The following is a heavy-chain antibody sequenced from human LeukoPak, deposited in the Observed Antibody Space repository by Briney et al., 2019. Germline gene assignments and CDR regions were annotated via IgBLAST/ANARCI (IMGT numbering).Heavy chain of an antibody. CDR2: ISYTGHT. CDR1: GGSISSGRYY. CDR3: ARTYNLHGGFYMDV. D-gene: IGHD1-1*01. Sequence: PSETLSLTCTVSGGSISSGRYYWSWIRQPPGTGLEWIGYISYTGHTNSSPSLKGRVSISGATSKSQFSLKLSSVTAADTAVYYCARTYNLHGGFYMDVWGKGTTVIVS. J-gene: IGHJ6*03. V-gene: IGHV4-31*03.